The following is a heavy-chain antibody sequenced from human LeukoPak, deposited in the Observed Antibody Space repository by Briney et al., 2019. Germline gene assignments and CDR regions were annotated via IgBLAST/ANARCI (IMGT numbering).Heavy chain of an antibody. CDR1: GYKINHHW. CDR2: TSPDDSDS. V-gene: IGHV5-51*01. Sequence: GESLKIFCKGSGYKINHHWIGWGRQKPGESLEWIALTSPDDSDSRDSPAYSPSFLGQVTISVDESISTAYLQWNSLKASDTAIYYCARYRGHYVSLPSPFDFWGQGTLVTVSS. D-gene: IGHD3-10*02. CDR3: ARYRGHYVSLPSPFDF. J-gene: IGHJ4*02.